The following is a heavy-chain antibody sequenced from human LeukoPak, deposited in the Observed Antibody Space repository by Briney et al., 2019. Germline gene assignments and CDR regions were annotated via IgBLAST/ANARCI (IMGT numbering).Heavy chain of an antibody. CDR2: INSDGTST. J-gene: IGHJ4*02. CDR1: GXTFSSYW. D-gene: IGHD1-26*01. Sequence: GGSLRLSCAASGXTFSSYWMHWVRQAPGKGLVWVSRINSDGTSTNYADSVKGRFTISRDNAKNTLYLQMNSLRAEDTAVYYCARDSPIYSGSYFFDYWGQGTLVTVSS. CDR3: ARDSPIYSGSYFFDY. V-gene: IGHV3-74*01.